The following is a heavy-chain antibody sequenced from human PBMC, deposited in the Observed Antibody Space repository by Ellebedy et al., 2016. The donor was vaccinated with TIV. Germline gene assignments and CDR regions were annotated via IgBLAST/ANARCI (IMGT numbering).Heavy chain of an antibody. Sequence: GESLKISXAASGFTFSSYAMSWVRQAPGKGLEWVSAISGSGGSTYYADSVKGRFTISRDNSKNTLYLQMNSLRAEDTAVYYCAKDSTRNPQNYMDVWGKGTTVTVSS. D-gene: IGHD1-14*01. CDR3: AKDSTRNPQNYMDV. J-gene: IGHJ6*03. CDR2: ISGSGGST. V-gene: IGHV3-23*01. CDR1: GFTFSSYA.